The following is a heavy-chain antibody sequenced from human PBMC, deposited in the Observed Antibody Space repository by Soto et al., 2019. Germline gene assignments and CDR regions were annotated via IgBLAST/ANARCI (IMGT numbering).Heavy chain of an antibody. V-gene: IGHV1-69*06. CDR2: IVPILGAG. D-gene: IGHD3-16*01. CDR3: AREGEGIPAHRY. CDR1: GDTFTTYT. J-gene: IGHJ4*02. Sequence: QVQLVQSGAEVKKPGSSVKVSCKASGDTFTTYTINWVRQAPGQGVEWMGGIVPILGAGNYAQKFQGRVTIPADRSTTTAYLDLSSLRSDDTAVYYCAREGEGIPAHRYWGQGTLVTVSS.